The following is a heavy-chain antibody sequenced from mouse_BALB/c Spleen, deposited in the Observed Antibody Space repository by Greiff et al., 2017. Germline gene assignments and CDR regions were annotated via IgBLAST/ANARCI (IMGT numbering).Heavy chain of an antibody. D-gene: IGHD1-1*01. CDR2: ISYSGST. V-gene: IGHV3-8*02. Sequence: EVKLMESGPSLVKPSQTLSLTCSVTGDSITSGYWNWIRKFPGNKLEYMGYISYSGSTYYHPSLKSRISITRDTSKNQYYLQLNSVTTEDTATYYCASSGCGSSYVYAMDYWGQGTSVTVSS. CDR1: GDSITSGY. CDR3: ASSGCGSSYVYAMDY. J-gene: IGHJ4*01.